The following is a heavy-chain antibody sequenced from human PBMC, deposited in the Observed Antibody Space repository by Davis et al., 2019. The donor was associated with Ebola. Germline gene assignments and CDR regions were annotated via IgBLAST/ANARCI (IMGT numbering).Heavy chain of an antibody. CDR2: IRSKAYGGTT. J-gene: IGHJ5*02. CDR3: TRGYSSGLNWFDP. D-gene: IGHD6-19*01. CDR1: GFTFSSYW. V-gene: IGHV3-49*04. Sequence: PGGSLRLSCAASGFTFSSYWMHWVRQAPGKGLEWVGFIRSKAYGGTTEYAASVKGRFTISRDDSKSIAYLQMNSLKTEDTAVYYCTRGYSSGLNWFDPWGQGTLVTVSS.